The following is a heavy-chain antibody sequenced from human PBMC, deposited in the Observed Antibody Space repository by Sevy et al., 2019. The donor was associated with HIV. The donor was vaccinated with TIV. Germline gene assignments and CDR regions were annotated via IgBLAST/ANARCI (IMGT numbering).Heavy chain of an antibody. CDR3: ARWRGTRITMLAVVVTGYFDY. CDR2: INHSGST. D-gene: IGHD3-22*01. J-gene: IGHJ4*02. V-gene: IGHV4-34*01. Sequence: SETLSLTCAVYGGSFSDHSWSWIHQPPGKGLEWIGEINHSGSTNYNPSLKSRVTISVDTSKNQFSLKLSSVTAADTAVYYCARWRGTRITMLAVVVTGYFDYWGQGTLVTVSS. CDR1: GGSFSDHS.